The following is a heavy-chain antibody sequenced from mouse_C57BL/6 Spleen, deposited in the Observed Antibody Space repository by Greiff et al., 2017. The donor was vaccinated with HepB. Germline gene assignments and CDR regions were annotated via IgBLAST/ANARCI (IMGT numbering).Heavy chain of an antibody. CDR2: IYPGDGDT. Sequence: VQRVESGPELVKPGASVKISCKASGYAFSSSWMNWVKQRPGKGLEWIGRIYPGDGDTNYNGKFKGKATLTADKSSSTAYMQLSSLTSEDSAVYFCARMGLTGYFDYWGQGTTLTVSS. CDR1: GYAFSSSW. V-gene: IGHV1-82*01. CDR3: ARMGLTGYFDY. J-gene: IGHJ2*01. D-gene: IGHD4-1*01.